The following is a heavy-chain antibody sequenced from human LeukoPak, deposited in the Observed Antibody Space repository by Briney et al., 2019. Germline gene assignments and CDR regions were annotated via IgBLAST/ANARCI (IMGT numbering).Heavy chain of an antibody. CDR2: VNGDGSST. CDR1: GFTFSTYW. D-gene: IGHD6-13*01. V-gene: IGHV3-74*01. J-gene: IGHJ4*02. Sequence: GGSLRPSCAASGFTFSTYWMHWVRQAPGKGLVWVSRVNGDGSSTNYADSVKGRFTISRDNAKNTLYLQMNSLRAEDTAVYYCARDGIAAVDFDYWGQGILVTVSS. CDR3: ARDGIAAVDFDY.